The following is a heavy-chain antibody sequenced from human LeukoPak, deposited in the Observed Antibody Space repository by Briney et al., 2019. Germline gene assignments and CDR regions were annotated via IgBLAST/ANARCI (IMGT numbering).Heavy chain of an antibody. Sequence: SETLSLTCTVSGYSISSGYYWGWIRQPPGKGLEWIGSIYYSGSTYYNPSLKSRVTISVDTSKNQFSLKLTSVTAADTAVYYCARVLGGSYYYGMDVWGQGTTVTVSS. CDR3: ARVLGGSYYYGMDV. CDR1: GYSISSGYY. CDR2: IYYSGST. J-gene: IGHJ6*02. V-gene: IGHV4-38-2*02.